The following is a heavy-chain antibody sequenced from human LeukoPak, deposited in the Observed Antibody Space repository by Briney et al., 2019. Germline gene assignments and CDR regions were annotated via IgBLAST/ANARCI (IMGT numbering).Heavy chain of an antibody. D-gene: IGHD3-3*01. V-gene: IGHV3-23*01. J-gene: IGHJ4*02. CDR2: ISGSGDAS. CDR3: ARAPWSGYHYFEY. Sequence: PGGSLRLSCAASGFTFDRYAMSWVRQAPGKGLEWVSAISGSGDASFYADSVKGRFTTSRDNSKNTLYLHMNSLRAEDTALYYCARAPWSGYHYFEYWGQGTLLTVSS. CDR1: GFTFDRYA.